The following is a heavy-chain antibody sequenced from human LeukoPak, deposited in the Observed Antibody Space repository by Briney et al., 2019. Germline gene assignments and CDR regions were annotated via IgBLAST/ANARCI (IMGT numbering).Heavy chain of an antibody. CDR2: IWYDGSNR. Sequence: GGSLRLSCVASGFTFSSSWMSWVRQAPGKGLEWVAVIWYDGSNRYYADSVKGRFTISRDNSKNTLYLQMNSLRAEDTAVYYCARDLEEAAASYYYYGMDVWGQGTTVTVSS. CDR1: GFTFSSSW. D-gene: IGHD6-13*01. CDR3: ARDLEEAAASYYYYGMDV. J-gene: IGHJ6*02. V-gene: IGHV3-33*08.